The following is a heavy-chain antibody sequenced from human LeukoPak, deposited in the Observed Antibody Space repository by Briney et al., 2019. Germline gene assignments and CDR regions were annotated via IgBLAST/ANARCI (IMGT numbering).Heavy chain of an antibody. D-gene: IGHD6-13*01. V-gene: IGHV3-7*01. CDR3: ARDGTAAGLYFDL. Sequence: SCAVXGFTFTDYWMNWVRQAPGKGLEWVASIRQDGSEKTYVDSVKGRFTIPRDNTKNSLSLQVNSLRVEDTAVYYCARDGTAAGLYFDLWGQGTLVTVSS. J-gene: IGHJ4*01. CDR2: IRQDGSEK. CDR1: GFTFTDYW.